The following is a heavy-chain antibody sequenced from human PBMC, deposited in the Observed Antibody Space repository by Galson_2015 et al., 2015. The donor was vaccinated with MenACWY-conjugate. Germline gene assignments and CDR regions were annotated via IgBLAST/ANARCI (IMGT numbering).Heavy chain of an antibody. CDR1: GFAFSDFY. CDR2: ISRSSSYT. D-gene: IGHD2-15*01. Sequence: SLRLSCAASGFAFSDFYMSWIRQAPGRGLEWVSYISRSSSYTDYGDSVKGRFTISRDNAKNSLYLQMNSLRAEDTAVYYCARCSGGSCSWVDPWGQGTLVTVSS. V-gene: IGHV3-11*06. J-gene: IGHJ5*02. CDR3: ARCSGGSCSWVDP.